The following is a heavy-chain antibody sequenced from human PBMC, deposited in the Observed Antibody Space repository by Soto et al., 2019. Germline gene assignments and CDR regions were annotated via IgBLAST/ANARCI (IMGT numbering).Heavy chain of an antibody. CDR3: ARHAPTVTKEIYFDY. J-gene: IGHJ4*02. V-gene: IGHV4-59*01. CDR2: IYYSGST. Sequence: PSETLSLTCTVSGGSISSYYWSWIRQPPGKGLEWIGYIYYSGSTNYNPSLKSRVTISVDTSKNQFSLKLSSVTTADTAVYYCARHAPTVTKEIYFDYWGQGTLVTVSS. CDR1: GGSISSYY. D-gene: IGHD4-17*01.